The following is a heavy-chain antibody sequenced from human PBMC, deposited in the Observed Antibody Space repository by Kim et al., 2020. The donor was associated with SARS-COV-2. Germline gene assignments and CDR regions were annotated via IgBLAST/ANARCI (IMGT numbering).Heavy chain of an antibody. J-gene: IGHJ6*02. CDR3: ARIYSSGWYGDYYYGMDV. CDR2: INPSGGST. Sequence: ASVKVSCKASGYTFTSYYMHWVRQAPGQGLEWMGIINPSGGSTSYAQKFQGRVTMTRDTSTSTVYMELSGLRSEDTAVYYCARIYSSGWYGDYYYGMDVWGQGTTVTVSS. D-gene: IGHD6-19*01. CDR1: GYTFTSYY. V-gene: IGHV1-46*01.